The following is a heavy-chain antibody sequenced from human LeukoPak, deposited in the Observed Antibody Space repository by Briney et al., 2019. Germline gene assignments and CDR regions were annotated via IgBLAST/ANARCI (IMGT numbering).Heavy chain of an antibody. J-gene: IGHJ4*02. CDR3: AKDAPRVAALFFKEDY. D-gene: IGHD2-15*01. V-gene: IGHV3-30*02. Sequence: PGGSLRLSCAASGFTFRSYGMHWVRQTRGKWLEWVAFIRFDGSNEYYADSVKGRFTISRDNSKNILYLQMNSLRAEDTAVYFCAKDAPRVAALFFKEDYWGQGTLVTVSS. CDR1: GFTFRSYG. CDR2: IRFDGSNE.